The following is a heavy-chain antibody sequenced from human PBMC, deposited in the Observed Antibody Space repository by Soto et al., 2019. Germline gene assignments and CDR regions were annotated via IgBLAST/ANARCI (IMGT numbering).Heavy chain of an antibody. J-gene: IGHJ4*02. V-gene: IGHV3-11*01. CDR3: ARDLAAHDYGDYVNY. CDR2: ISSSGSTI. CDR1: GFTFSDYY. D-gene: IGHD4-17*01. Sequence: PGGSLRLSCAASGFTFSDYYMSWIRQAPGKGLEWVSYISSSGSTIYYADSVKGRFTISRDNAKNSLYLQMNSLRAEDTAVYYCARDLAAHDYGDYVNYWGQGTLVTVSS.